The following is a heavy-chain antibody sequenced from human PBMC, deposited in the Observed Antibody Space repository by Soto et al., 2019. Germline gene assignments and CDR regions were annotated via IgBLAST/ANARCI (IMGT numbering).Heavy chain of an antibody. D-gene: IGHD6-6*01. CDR3: AKGGSIAARPSYYYGMDV. CDR2: ISGSGGST. V-gene: IGHV3-23*01. CDR1: GFTFSSYA. J-gene: IGHJ6*02. Sequence: PGGSLRLSCAASGFTFSSYAMSWVRQAPGKGLEWVSAISGSGGSTYYADSVKGRFTISRDNSKNTLYLQMNSLRAEDTAVYYCAKGGSIAARPSYYYGMDVWGQGTTVTVSS.